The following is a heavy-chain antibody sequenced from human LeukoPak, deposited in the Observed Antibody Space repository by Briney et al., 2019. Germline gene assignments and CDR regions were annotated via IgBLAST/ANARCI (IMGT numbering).Heavy chain of an antibody. CDR1: EYRFSSHW. J-gene: IGHJ4*02. Sequence: GESLKISCKDSEYRFSSHWVAWVRQLPGKGLEWMGIIYPGDSDTRYSPSFQGQVTISADKSISTAYLQWSSLKASDTAMYYCARRYYDFWSGYYTYYFDYWGQGTLVTVSS. CDR3: ARRYYDFWSGYYTYYFDY. V-gene: IGHV5-51*01. D-gene: IGHD3-3*01. CDR2: IYPGDSDT.